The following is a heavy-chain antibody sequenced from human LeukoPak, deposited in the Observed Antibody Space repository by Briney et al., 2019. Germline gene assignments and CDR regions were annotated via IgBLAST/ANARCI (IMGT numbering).Heavy chain of an antibody. J-gene: IGHJ6*02. CDR1: GFTFSSYA. V-gene: IGHV3-23*01. D-gene: IGHD3-10*01. Sequence: GGSLRLSCAASGFTFSSYAMSWVRQAPGKGLEWVSAISGSGGSTYYADSVKGRFTISRDNSKNTLYLQMNSLRAEDTAVYYCARDLSGSYDVYYYYGMDVWGQGTTVTVSS. CDR2: ISGSGGST. CDR3: ARDLSGSYDVYYYYGMDV.